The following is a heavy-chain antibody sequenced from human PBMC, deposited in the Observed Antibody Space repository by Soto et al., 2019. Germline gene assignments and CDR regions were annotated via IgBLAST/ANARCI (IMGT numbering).Heavy chain of an antibody. CDR1: GGSISSYY. J-gene: IGHJ3*02. D-gene: IGHD2-2*01. V-gene: IGHV4-59*08. CDR3: ARLVQDLDAFDI. Sequence: SETLSLTCTVSGGSISSYYWSWIRQPPGKGLEWIGYIYYSGSTNYNPSLKSRVTISVDTSKNQFSLKLSSVTAADTAVYYCARLVQDLDAFDIWGQGTMVTVSS. CDR2: IYYSGST.